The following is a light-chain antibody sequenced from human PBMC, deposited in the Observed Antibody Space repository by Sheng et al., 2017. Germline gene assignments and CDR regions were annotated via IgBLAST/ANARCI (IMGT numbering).Light chain of an antibody. CDR3: QQYGSSPCC. CDR1: QSVNSRY. Sequence: EIVLTQSPGTLSLSPGERATLSCRASQSVNSRYLAWYQQRPGQAPRLLIYGASSRATGIPDRFSGSGSGTDFTLTITRLEPKDFAVYYCQQYGSSPCCFGQGTKLEI. J-gene: IGKJ2*04. V-gene: IGKV3-20*01. CDR2: GAS.